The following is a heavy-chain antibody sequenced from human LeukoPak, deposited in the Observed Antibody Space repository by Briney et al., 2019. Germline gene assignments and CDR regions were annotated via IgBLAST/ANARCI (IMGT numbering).Heavy chain of an antibody. Sequence: GGSLRLSCAASGFTFDDYAMHWVRQAPGKGLEWVSGISWNSFTIGYADSVKGRFTISRDNAKNSLYLQMNSLRAEDTALYYCARGTTVVSFFDIWGQGTMVAVSS. CDR3: ARGTTVVSFFDI. J-gene: IGHJ4*02. CDR2: ISWNSFTI. V-gene: IGHV3-9*01. D-gene: IGHD4-23*01. CDR1: GFTFDDYA.